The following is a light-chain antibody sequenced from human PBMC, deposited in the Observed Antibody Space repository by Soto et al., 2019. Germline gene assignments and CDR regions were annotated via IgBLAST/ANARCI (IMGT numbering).Light chain of an antibody. CDR3: ATWHDSFYV. CDR1: TSDIGTNA. J-gene: IGLJ1*01. CDR2: TNN. V-gene: IGLV1-44*01. Sequence: QTVVTQPPSASGTPGQRVTVSCSGRTSDIGTNAVNWFQHLPGTAPRLLIYTNNQRPSGVPDRFSGSKSGTSASLAISGLQSEDEATYYCATWHDSFYVFGTGTKLTVL.